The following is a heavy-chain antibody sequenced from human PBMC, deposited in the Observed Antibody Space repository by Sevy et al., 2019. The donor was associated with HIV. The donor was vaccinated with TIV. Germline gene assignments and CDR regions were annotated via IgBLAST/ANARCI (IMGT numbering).Heavy chain of an antibody. V-gene: IGHV7-4-1*02. CDR1: GYTFTSYA. Sequence: ASVKVSCKASGYTFTSYAMNWVRQAPGQGLEWMGWMNTNTGNPTYAQGFTGRFVFSLDTSVSTAYLQISSLKAEDTAVYYCARENRYFDWSPTGPFDPWGQGTLVTVSS. CDR2: MNTNTGNP. D-gene: IGHD3-9*01. CDR3: ARENRYFDWSPTGPFDP. J-gene: IGHJ5*02.